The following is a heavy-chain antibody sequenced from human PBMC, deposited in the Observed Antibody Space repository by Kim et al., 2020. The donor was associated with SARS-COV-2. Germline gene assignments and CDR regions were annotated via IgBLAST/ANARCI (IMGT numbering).Heavy chain of an antibody. D-gene: IGHD3-22*01. J-gene: IGHJ3*02. CDR2: IVGSGGST. CDR3: AKGPVVPTMMVGPVGHAFHI. V-gene: IGHV3-23*01. Sequence: GGSLRLSCAASGFTFSIYAMTWVRQAPGKGLEWVAGIVGSGGSTYYADSVKGRFTISRDNSKNTLDLQMNSLRVEDTAGYYCAKGPVVPTMMVGPVGHAFHIWGQGTMVTVSS. CDR1: GFTFSIYA.